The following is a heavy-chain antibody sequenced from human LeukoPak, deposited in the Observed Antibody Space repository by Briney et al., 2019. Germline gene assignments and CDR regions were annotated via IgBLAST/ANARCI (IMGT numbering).Heavy chain of an antibody. Sequence: SETLSLTCSVSGGSISGYYWSWIRQLPGQGLEWIGYIYYTGTTNYNPSLKSRVTISVDTSKNQFSLKLTSVTAADTAVYYCARDVTVGDYAFDYWGQGTLVTVSS. CDR2: IYYTGTT. J-gene: IGHJ4*02. CDR3: ARDVTVGDYAFDY. V-gene: IGHV4-59*01. D-gene: IGHD4-17*01. CDR1: GGSISGYY.